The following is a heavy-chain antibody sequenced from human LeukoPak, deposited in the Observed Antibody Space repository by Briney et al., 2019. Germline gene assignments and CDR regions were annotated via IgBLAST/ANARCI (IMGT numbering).Heavy chain of an antibody. V-gene: IGHV4-59*01. D-gene: IGHD6-19*01. CDR3: ARVDAEYSSGWYYFDY. CDR2: IYYSGST. Sequence: SETLSLTCTVSGGSISSYYWSWIRQPPGKGLEWIGYIYYSGSTNYNPSLKSRVTISVDTSKNQFSLKLSSMTAADTAVYYCARVDAEYSSGWYYFDYWGQGTLVTVSS. CDR1: GGSISSYY. J-gene: IGHJ4*02.